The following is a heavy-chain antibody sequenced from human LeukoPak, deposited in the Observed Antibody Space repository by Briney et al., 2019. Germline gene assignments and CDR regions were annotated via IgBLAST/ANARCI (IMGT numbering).Heavy chain of an antibody. V-gene: IGHV3-21*01. Sequence: GGSLRLSCAASGFTFSSYSMNWVRQAPGKGLEWVSSISSSSSYIYYADSVKGRFTVSRDNAKNSLYLQMNSVRAEDTAVYYCARDRHPTYYYDSSGYFGVGDAFDIWGQGTMVTVSS. J-gene: IGHJ3*02. D-gene: IGHD3-22*01. CDR1: GFTFSSYS. CDR3: ARDRHPTYYYDSSGYFGVGDAFDI. CDR2: ISSSSSYI.